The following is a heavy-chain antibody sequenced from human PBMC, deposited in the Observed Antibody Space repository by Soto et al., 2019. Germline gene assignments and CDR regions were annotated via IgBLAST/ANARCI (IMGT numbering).Heavy chain of an antibody. CDR2: ISGSGDST. CDR3: AKDRDGAAAGPTKFYGMDV. J-gene: IGHJ6*02. V-gene: IGHV3-23*01. Sequence: EVQLLESGGGLVQPGGSLRLSCAASGFTFSSYAMSWVRQAPGKGLEWVSVISGSGDSTYYADSVRGRFTISRDNSKNTLYLQMSSLSAEDTAVYYCAKDRDGAAAGPTKFYGMDVWGQGTTVTVSS. D-gene: IGHD6-13*01. CDR1: GFTFSSYA.